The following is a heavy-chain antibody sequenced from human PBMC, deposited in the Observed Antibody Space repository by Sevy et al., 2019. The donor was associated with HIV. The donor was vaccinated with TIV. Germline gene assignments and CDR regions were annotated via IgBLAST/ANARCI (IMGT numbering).Heavy chain of an antibody. J-gene: IGHJ6*03. CDR3: AKGYCSGGSCYSGVYYYYMDV. V-gene: IGHV3-43*01. CDR1: GFTFDDYT. Sequence: GGSLRLSCAPSGFTFDDYTMHWVRQAPGKGLEWVSLISWDGGSTYYADSVKGRFTISRDNSKNSLYLQMNSLRTEDTALYYCAKGYCSGGSCYSGVYYYYMDVWGKGTTVTVSS. CDR2: ISWDGGST. D-gene: IGHD2-15*01.